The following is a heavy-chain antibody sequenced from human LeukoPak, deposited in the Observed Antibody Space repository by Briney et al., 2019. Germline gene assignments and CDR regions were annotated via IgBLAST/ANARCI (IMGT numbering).Heavy chain of an antibody. CDR1: GYTFSDYY. CDR2: INPNTGST. V-gene: IGHV1-2*02. CDR3: ARVRTTVTTHDGWYFDL. D-gene: IGHD4-17*01. J-gene: IGHJ2*01. Sequence: ASVKVSCKTSGYTFSDYYMHWVRQAPGQGLEWMGWINPNTGSTNYAQNFHGRVTMTRDTSISAAYMELSRLRSDDTAVYYCARVRTTVTTHDGWYFDLWGRGTLVTVSS.